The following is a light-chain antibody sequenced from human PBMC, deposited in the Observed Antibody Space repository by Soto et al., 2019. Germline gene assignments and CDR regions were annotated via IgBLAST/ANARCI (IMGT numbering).Light chain of an antibody. CDR2: GAS. V-gene: IGKV3-20*01. J-gene: IGKJ5*01. CDR1: QSVGTR. Sequence: VLTQSPDTLSLSPCERATLSCWASQSVGTRLAWYQQRPGQPPRLLISGASSRATGIPDRFSGSGSATDFTLTISRLEPEDFALYYCQHYGISPVTFGQGTRLEI. CDR3: QHYGISPVT.